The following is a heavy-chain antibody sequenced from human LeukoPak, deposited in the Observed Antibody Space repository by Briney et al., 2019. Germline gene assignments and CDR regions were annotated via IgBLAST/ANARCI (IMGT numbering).Heavy chain of an antibody. Sequence: SVKVSCKASGGTFSSYAISWVRQAPGQGLEWMGRIIPILGIANYAQNFQGRVTITADKSTNPAYMELSSLRSEDTAVHYCARVYSSSHGSFDHWGQGTLVTLSS. CDR3: ARVYSSSHGSFDH. J-gene: IGHJ4*02. CDR1: GGTFSSYA. V-gene: IGHV1-69*04. CDR2: IIPILGIA. D-gene: IGHD6-6*01.